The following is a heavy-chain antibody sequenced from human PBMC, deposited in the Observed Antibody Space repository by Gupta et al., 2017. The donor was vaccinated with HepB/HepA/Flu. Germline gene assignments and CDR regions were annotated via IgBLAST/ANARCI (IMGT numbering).Heavy chain of an antibody. Sequence: FEWMGSIHTGNGNTEYSEKFQDRVIITRETSAATVYMELSSLRVEDTAVYYCARGSRLRVAGTPLFAYWGQGALVTVSS. CDR3: ARGSRLRVAGTPLFAY. D-gene: IGHD6-19*01. J-gene: IGHJ4*02. CDR2: IHTGNGNT. V-gene: IGHV1-3*04.